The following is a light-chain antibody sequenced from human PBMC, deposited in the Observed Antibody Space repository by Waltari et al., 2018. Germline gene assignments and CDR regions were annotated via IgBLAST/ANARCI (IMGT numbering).Light chain of an antibody. J-gene: IGKJ1*01. V-gene: IGKV3-20*01. CDR1: QIVSRT. Sequence: SCRASQIVSRTLAWYQQKPGQAPSLLIYAASTRATGIPDRFSGSRSGTDFSLTISRLEPEDFAVYYCQHYVRLPATFGQGTKVEIK. CDR3: QHYVRLPAT. CDR2: AAS.